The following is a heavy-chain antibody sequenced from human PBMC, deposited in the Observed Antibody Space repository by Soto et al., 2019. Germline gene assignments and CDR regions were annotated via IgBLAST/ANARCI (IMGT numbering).Heavy chain of an antibody. CDR1: GGSISSYY. D-gene: IGHD5-12*01. V-gene: IGHV4-59*08. CDR3: ARLDGYDMGIDY. CDR2: IYYSGST. J-gene: IGHJ4*02. Sequence: SETLSLTCTVSGGSISSYYWSWIRQPPGKGLEWIGYIYYSGSTNYNPSLKSRVTISVDTSKNQFSLKLSSVTAADTAVYYCARLDGYDMGIDYWGQGTLVTVSS.